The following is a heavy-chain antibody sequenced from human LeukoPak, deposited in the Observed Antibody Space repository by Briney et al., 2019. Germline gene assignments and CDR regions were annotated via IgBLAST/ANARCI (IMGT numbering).Heavy chain of an antibody. CDR2: ISYDGSNK. Sequence: GGSLRLSCAASGFTFSSYGMHWVRQAPGKGLEWVAVISYDGSNKYYADSVKGRFTISRDNSKNTLYLQMNSLRAEDTAVYYCAKDVVDDSSGYYYDYWGQGTLVTVSS. V-gene: IGHV3-30*18. D-gene: IGHD3-22*01. J-gene: IGHJ4*02. CDR3: AKDVVDDSSGYYYDY. CDR1: GFTFSSYG.